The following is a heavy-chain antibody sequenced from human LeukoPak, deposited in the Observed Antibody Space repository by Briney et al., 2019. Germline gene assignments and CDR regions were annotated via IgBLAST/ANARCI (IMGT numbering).Heavy chain of an antibody. V-gene: IGHV3-23*01. CDR1: GFTFSSYA. Sequence: PGGSLRLSCAASGFTFSSYAMSWVRQAPGKGLEWVSAISGSGGSTYYADSVKGRFTISRDNSKNTLYLQMNSLRAEDTAVYYCAKAEYGSGSYLQFDYWGQGTLVTVSS. CDR2: ISGSGGST. CDR3: AKAEYGSGSYLQFDY. D-gene: IGHD3-10*01. J-gene: IGHJ4*02.